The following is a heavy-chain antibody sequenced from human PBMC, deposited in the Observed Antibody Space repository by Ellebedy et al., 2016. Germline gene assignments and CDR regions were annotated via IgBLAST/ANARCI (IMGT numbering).Heavy chain of an antibody. CDR3: ARGTDAFDI. V-gene: IGHV3-9*01. CDR1: GFTFDDYA. CDR2: ISWNSGSI. J-gene: IGHJ3*02. Sequence: GGSLRLSXAASGFTFDDYAMPWVRQAPGKGLEWVSGISWNSGSIGYADSVKGRFTISRDNAENSLYLHMNSLRAEDTAVYYCARGTDAFDIWGQGTMVTVSS.